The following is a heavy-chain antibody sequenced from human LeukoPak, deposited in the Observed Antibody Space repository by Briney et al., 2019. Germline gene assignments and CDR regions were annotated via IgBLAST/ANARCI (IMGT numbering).Heavy chain of an antibody. J-gene: IGHJ4*02. CDR3: AKQVRADGGAGDYFDY. D-gene: IGHD2-2*01. CDR1: GFTFSSYG. V-gene: IGHV3-30*02. Sequence: PGGSLRLSCAASGFTFSSYGMHWVRQAPGKGLEWVAFMRYDGSNKYYADSVKGRFTISRDNSKNTLYLQMNSLRAEDTAVYYCAKQVRADGGAGDYFDYWGQGTLVTVSS. CDR2: MRYDGSNK.